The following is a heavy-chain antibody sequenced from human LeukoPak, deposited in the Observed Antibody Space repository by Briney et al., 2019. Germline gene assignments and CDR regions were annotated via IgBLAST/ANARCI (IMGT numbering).Heavy chain of an antibody. CDR1: GFTFSSYG. CDR2: ISYDGSNK. Sequence: PGGSLRLSCAASGFTFSSYGMDWVRQAPGKGLEWVAVISYDGSNKYYADSVKGRFTISRDNSKNTLYLQMNSLRAEDTAVYYCAKELDVDTPVVDYWGQGTLVTVSS. D-gene: IGHD5-18*01. J-gene: IGHJ4*02. CDR3: AKELDVDTPVVDY. V-gene: IGHV3-30*18.